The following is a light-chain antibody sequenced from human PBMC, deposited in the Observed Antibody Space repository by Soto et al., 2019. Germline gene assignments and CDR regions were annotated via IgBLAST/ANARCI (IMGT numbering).Light chain of an antibody. CDR2: GAS. J-gene: IGKJ2*01. CDR3: HLFCSSPHYT. CDR1: QWVRSGA. Sequence: EIVLTQSPGTLSLSPVESATLSCEPSQWVRSGALAWYQQKPGQAPRLLIYGASNRATGIPDRFSGSGSGTDFTLTISRLAPEDFAVYCCHLFCSSPHYTFGQGTKLEI. V-gene: IGKV3-20*01.